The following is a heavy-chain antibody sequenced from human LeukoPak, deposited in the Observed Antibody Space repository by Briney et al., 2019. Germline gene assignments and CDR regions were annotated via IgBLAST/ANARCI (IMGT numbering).Heavy chain of an antibody. V-gene: IGHV4-34*01. CDR3: ASAVYYYDSSGYDFTFVY. CDR2: INHSGST. Sequence: SETLSLTCAVYGGSFSGYYWSWIRQPPGKGLEWIGEINHSGSTNYNPSLKRRVTISVETSKNQFSLKRSSVTAEDTAVYYCASAVYYYDSSGYDFTFVYRGQRTILTVS. J-gene: IGHJ4*02. D-gene: IGHD3-22*01. CDR1: GGSFSGYY.